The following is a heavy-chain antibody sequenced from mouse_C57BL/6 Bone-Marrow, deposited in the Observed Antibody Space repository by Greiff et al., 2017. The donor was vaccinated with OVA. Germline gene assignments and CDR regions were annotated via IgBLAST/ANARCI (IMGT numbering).Heavy chain of an antibody. D-gene: IGHD2-4*01. CDR2: IHPNSGST. CDR3: ARPCDYDDYYAMDY. V-gene: IGHV1-64*01. J-gene: IGHJ4*01. Sequence: VQLQQPGAALVKPGASVQLSFKASGYTFTSYWMHWVQQRPGQGLEWIGMIHPNSGSTNYNEKFKSKATLTVDKSSSTAYMQRSSLTSEDSAVYYCARPCDYDDYYAMDYWGQGTSVTVSS. CDR1: GYTFTSYW.